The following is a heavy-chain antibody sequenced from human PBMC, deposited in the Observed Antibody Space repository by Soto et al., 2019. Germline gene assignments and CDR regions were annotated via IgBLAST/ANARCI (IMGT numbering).Heavy chain of an antibody. V-gene: IGHV4-31*03. CDR2: IYYSGST. D-gene: IGHD2-21*01. Sequence: SETLSLTCTVSGGPISSGGYYWSWIRQHPGKGLEWIGYIYYSGSTYYNPSLKSRVTISVDTSKNQFSLKLSSVTAADTAVYYCARDVYSTYYYGMDVWGQGTTVTVSS. CDR3: ARDVYSTYYYGMDV. CDR1: GGPISSGGYY. J-gene: IGHJ6*02.